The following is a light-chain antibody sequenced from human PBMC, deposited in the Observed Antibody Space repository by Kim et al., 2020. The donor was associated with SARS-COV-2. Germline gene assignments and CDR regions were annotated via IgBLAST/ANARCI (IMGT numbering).Light chain of an antibody. J-gene: IGKJ2*01. CDR1: KSVSSNS. CDR3: QQYGRSPYT. V-gene: IGKV3-20*01. CDR2: GAS. Sequence: LSPGERATLSCRARKSVSSNSLGWYQQRRGQAPRLLIYGASSRATGIPDRFSGSGSGRDFSLTISRLEPEDFAVYYCQQYGRSPYTFGQGTKLEIK.